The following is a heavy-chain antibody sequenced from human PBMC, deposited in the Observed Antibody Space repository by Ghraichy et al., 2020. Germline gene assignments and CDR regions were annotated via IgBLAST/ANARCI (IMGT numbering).Heavy chain of an antibody. D-gene: IGHD2-2*03. CDR2: IYTSGST. CDR3: ARMVIVVVPAVFDP. CDR1: GGSISSGSYY. Sequence: SLNISCTVSGGSISSGSYYWSWIRQPAGKGLEWIGRIYTSGSTNYNPSLKSRVTISVDTSKNQFSLKLSSVTAADTAVYYCARMVIVVVPAVFDPWGQGTLVTVSS. J-gene: IGHJ5*02. V-gene: IGHV4-61*02.